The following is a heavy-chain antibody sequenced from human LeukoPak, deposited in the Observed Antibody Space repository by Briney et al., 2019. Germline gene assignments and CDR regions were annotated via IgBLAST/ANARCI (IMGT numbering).Heavy chain of an antibody. D-gene: IGHD3-22*01. CDR2: MNPNSGNT. J-gene: IGHJ3*02. CDR3: ARGCYYDSSGYYYGDAFDI. CDR1: GYTFTSYD. V-gene: IGHV1-8*01. Sequence: ASVKVSCKASGYTFTSYDINWVRQATGQGLEWMGWMNPNSGNTGYAQKFQGRVAMTRNTSISTAYMELSSLRSEDTAVYYCARGCYYDSSGYYYGDAFDIWGQGTMVTVSS.